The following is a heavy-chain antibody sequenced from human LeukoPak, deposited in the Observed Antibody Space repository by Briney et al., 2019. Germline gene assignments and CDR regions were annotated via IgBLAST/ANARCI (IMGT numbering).Heavy chain of an antibody. Sequence: GGSLRLSCAASGFTFSSYSMNWVRQAPGKGLEWVSSISSSSSYIYYADSVKGRFTISRDDAKNSLFLQMTGLRAEDTAVYYCVRDHLWAFDIWGQGTVVTVSS. D-gene: IGHD2-21*01. CDR1: GFTFSSYS. V-gene: IGHV3-21*01. CDR3: VRDHLWAFDI. J-gene: IGHJ3*02. CDR2: ISSSSSYI.